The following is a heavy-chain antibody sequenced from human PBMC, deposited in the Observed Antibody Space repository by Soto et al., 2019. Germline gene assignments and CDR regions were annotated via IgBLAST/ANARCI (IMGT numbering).Heavy chain of an antibody. D-gene: IGHD3-10*01. Sequence: QVQLEQSGAEVKKPGSSVKISCKASGGTLSDHGVSWLRQAPGQGLEWVGGTIPVFNTAKYAPKFQGRVTIAADKSTNIAYMELGSLRSDDTAFYYCARGVYGSGNYYTGPSDVALWGQGTLVIVSS. J-gene: IGHJ3*01. V-gene: IGHV1-69*06. CDR3: ARGVYGSGNYYTGPSDVAL. CDR1: GGTLSDHG. CDR2: TIPVFNTA.